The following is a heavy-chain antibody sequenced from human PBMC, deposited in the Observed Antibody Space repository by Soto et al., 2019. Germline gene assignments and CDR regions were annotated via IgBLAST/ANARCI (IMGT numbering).Heavy chain of an antibody. CDR2: ISGSGGTT. D-gene: IGHD4-17*01. V-gene: IGHV3-23*01. Sequence: GGSLRLSCAASGFTFSSYAMSWVRQAPGKGLEWVSTISGSGGTTYYADSVKGRFTISRDNSKNTLFLQMNSLRAEDTAIYYCAKDLYGDFDYWGQGTLVTVSS. CDR3: AKDLYGDFDY. CDR1: GFTFSSYA. J-gene: IGHJ4*02.